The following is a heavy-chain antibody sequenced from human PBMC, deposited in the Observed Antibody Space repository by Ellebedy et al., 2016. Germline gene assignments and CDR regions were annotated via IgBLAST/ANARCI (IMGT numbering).Heavy chain of an antibody. CDR3: ATLRRVIAAAGTRYWFDP. CDR1: GYSFTSYW. D-gene: IGHD6-13*01. V-gene: IGHV5-10-1*01. Sequence: GESLKISXKGSGYSFTSYWISWVRQMPGKGLEWMGRIDPSDSYTNYSPSFQGHVTISADKSISTAYLQWSSLKASDTAMYYCATLRRVIAAAGTRYWFDPWGQGTLVTVSS. J-gene: IGHJ5*02. CDR2: IDPSDSYT.